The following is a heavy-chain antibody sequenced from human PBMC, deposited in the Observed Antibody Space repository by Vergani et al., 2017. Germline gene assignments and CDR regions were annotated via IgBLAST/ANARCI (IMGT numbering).Heavy chain of an antibody. CDR2: IYYSGST. J-gene: IGHJ5*02. CDR3: ARDGGDYGSGNWFDP. D-gene: IGHD3-10*01. CDR1: GGSISSGGYY. V-gene: IGHV4-61*08. Sequence: QLQLQESGSGLVKPSQTLSLTCAVSGGSISSGGYYWSWIRQPPGKGLEWIGYIYYSGSTNYNPSLKSRVTISVDTSKNQFSLKLSSVTAADTAVYYCARDGGDYGSGNWFDPWGQGTLVTVSS.